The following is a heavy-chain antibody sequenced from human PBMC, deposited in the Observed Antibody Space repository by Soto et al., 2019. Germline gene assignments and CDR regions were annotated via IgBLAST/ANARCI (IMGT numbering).Heavy chain of an antibody. CDR3: ARDSLLWFGELLYYYYGMDV. V-gene: IGHV1-46*01. CDR2: INPSGGST. CDR1: GYTFTSYY. J-gene: IGHJ6*02. Sequence: ASVKVSCKASGYTFTSYYMHWVRQAPGQGLEWMGIINPSGGSTSYAQKFQGRVTMTRDTSTSTVYMERSSLRSEDTAVYYCARDSLLWFGELLYYYYGMDVWGQGTTVTVSS. D-gene: IGHD3-10*01.